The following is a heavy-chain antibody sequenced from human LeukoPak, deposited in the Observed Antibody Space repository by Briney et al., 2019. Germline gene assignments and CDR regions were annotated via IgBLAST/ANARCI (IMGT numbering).Heavy chain of an antibody. Sequence: SETLPLTCAVYGGSFSGYYWSWIRQPPGKGLEWIGEINHSGSTNYNPSLKSRVTISVDTSKNQFSLKLSSVTAADTAVYYCARGIYCSGGSCYSGDFDYWGQGTLVTVSS. CDR3: ARGIYCSGGSCYSGDFDY. CDR2: INHSGST. V-gene: IGHV4-34*01. J-gene: IGHJ4*02. CDR1: GGSFSGYY. D-gene: IGHD2-15*01.